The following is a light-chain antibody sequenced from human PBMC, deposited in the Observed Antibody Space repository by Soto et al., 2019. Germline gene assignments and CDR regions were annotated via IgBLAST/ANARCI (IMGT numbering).Light chain of an antibody. CDR2: EGS. J-gene: IGLJ1*01. CDR1: SSDVGSYNL. CDR3: SAYTVSRTYV. V-gene: IGLV2-14*02. Sequence: QSALTQPASVSGSPGQSITISCTGTSSDVGSYNLVSWYQHHPGKAPKLIIYEGSKRPSGISYRFSGSKSGNTASLTISGLQGEDEADYYCSAYTVSRTYVFGTGTKLTVL.